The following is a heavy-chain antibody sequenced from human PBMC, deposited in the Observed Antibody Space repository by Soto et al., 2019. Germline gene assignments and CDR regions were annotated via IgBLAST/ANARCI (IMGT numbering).Heavy chain of an antibody. J-gene: IGHJ5*02. D-gene: IGHD3-22*01. V-gene: IGHV1-69*01. CDR2: FNTIFRST. CDR1: GGTFNSYD. Sequence: QVQLMQSGAEVKKPGSSVKVSCKASGGTFNSYDFTWVRQAPGQGLEWMGGFNTIFRSTNYAQRFQGRLMSTADESTNTAYMELSSLRSEDTAVYYCSRGHYYYDSGAYRAPRWRWFDPWGQGTLVTVSS. CDR3: SRGHYYYDSGAYRAPRWRWFDP.